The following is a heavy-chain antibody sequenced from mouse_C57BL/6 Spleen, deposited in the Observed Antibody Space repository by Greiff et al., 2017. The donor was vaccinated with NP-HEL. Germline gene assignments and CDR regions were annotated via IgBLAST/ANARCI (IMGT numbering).Heavy chain of an antibody. CDR3: ARRGGEDDVYYAMDY. CDR2: IYPGSGST. V-gene: IGHV1-55*01. Sequence: QVQLQQPGAELVKPGASVKMSCKASGYTFTSYWITWVKQRPGQGLEWIGDIYPGSGSTNSNEKFKSKATLTVDTSSSTAYMQLSSLTSEDAAVYYCARRGGEDDVYYAMDYWGQGTSVTVSS. CDR1: GYTFTSYW. J-gene: IGHJ4*01.